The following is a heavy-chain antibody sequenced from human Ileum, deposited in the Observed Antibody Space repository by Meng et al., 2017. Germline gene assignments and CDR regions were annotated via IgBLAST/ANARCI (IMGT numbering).Heavy chain of an antibody. J-gene: IGHJ4*02. V-gene: IGHV4-34*01. CDR2: INPRGRT. Sequence: QVQLQQWGAGLLKPSETLSLTCAVYRGSFSGYYWTWIRQPPGKGLEWIGEINPRGRTVYSPSLKSRVTISIDTSKNQFSLKLTSVTAADTAVYFCASVELSTVTRLDSWGPGTLVTVSS. D-gene: IGHD4-17*01. CDR3: ASVELSTVTRLDS. CDR1: RGSFSGYY.